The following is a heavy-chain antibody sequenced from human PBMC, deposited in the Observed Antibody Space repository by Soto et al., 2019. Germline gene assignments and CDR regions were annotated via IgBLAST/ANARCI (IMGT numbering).Heavy chain of an antibody. V-gene: IGHV4-39*01. CDR3: ASSQKGYNWNYFDH. CDR2: VFYTGFT. Sequence: PXEALSLTCAVAGFSISGSYYYWGWLRQSPGRGPEWIGSVFYTGFTSYNPSLESRVSVSVDTSKNQFSLKVSAVTAADTAVYYCASSQKGYNWNYFDHWGQGALVTVSS. CDR1: GFSISGSYYY. J-gene: IGHJ4*02. D-gene: IGHD1-20*01.